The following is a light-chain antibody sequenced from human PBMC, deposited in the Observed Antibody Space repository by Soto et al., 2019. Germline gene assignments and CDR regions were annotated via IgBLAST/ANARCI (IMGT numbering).Light chain of an antibody. CDR1: QSVSSN. CDR3: QQHNNWPPIT. CDR2: GAS. V-gene: IGKV3-15*01. Sequence: VMTQSPATLSVSPGERATLSFRASQSVSSNLAWYQQKPGQAPRLLIYGASTRATGIPARFSGSGSGTEFTLTISSLQSEDFAVYYCQQHNNWPPITFGQGTRLEIK. J-gene: IGKJ5*01.